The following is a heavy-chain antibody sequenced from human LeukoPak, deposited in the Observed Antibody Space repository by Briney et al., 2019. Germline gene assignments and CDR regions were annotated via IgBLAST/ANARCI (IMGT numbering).Heavy chain of an antibody. D-gene: IGHD3-22*01. Sequence: KPGESLKISCKGTGYSFTTYWIAWVRQMPGKGLEWMGIIYPGDSDTRYSPSFQGQVTISADKSISTAYLQWSSLKASDTAMYHCARSNYYDSYTNYWGQGTLVTVSS. CDR1: GYSFTTYW. V-gene: IGHV5-51*01. J-gene: IGHJ4*02. CDR3: ARSNYYDSYTNY. CDR2: IYPGDSDT.